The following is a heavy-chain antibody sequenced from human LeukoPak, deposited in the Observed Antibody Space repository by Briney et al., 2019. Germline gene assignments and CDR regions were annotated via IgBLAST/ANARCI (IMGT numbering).Heavy chain of an antibody. CDR1: GFTFSSYW. D-gene: IGHD3-22*01. CDR2: ISGSGGST. CDR3: AWTPVNYYDSSPKGLYFDY. J-gene: IGHJ4*02. Sequence: GGSLRLSCAASGFTFSSYWMSWVRQAPGKGLEWVSAISGSGGSTYYADSVKGRFTISRDNPKNTVYLQMNSLRTEDTAVYYCAWTPVNYYDSSPKGLYFDYWGQGTLVTVSS. V-gene: IGHV3-23*01.